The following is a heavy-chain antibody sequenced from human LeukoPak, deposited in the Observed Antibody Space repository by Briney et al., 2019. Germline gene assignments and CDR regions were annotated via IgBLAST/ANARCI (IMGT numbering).Heavy chain of an antibody. J-gene: IGHJ4*02. V-gene: IGHV1-2*02. Sequence: ASVKVSCKASGYSFTGKYIHWVRQAPGQGLEWMGWINPHSGGTNYAQSFKGRVTITRDTSTSTAYMELIMLRPDDTAVYYCARDLWGFYKLLFDFWGQGTLVTVSS. CDR1: GYSFTGKY. CDR3: ARDLWGFYKLLFDF. CDR2: INPHSGGT. D-gene: IGHD1-1*01.